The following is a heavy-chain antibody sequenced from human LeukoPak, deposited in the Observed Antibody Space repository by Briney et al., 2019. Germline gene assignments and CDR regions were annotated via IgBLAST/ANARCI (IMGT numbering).Heavy chain of an antibody. CDR1: GASFSNYY. CDR3: ASSVVVPSAADY. D-gene: IGHD2-2*01. Sequence: SETLSLTCVVYGASFSNYYWSWIRQPPGKGLEWIGEINHTGSTNYNPSLKSRVTISVDMSKDQFSLKVTSMTAADTAVYYCASSVVVPSAADYWGQGTLVTVSS. J-gene: IGHJ4*02. CDR2: INHTGST. V-gene: IGHV4-34*01.